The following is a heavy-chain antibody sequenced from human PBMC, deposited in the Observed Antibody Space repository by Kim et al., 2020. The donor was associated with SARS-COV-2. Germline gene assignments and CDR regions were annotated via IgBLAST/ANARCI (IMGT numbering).Heavy chain of an antibody. V-gene: IGHV3-43D*03. CDR3: VTDLVNYYRIPT. Sequence: GGSLRLSCAASGFNFDDSVMHWVRQAPGKGLEWVSRITWDGGSTYYADSVKGRFTISRDNSKKSQYLQMNSLRREDTALYYCVTDLVNYYRIPTWGQGTL. D-gene: IGHD3-10*01. J-gene: IGHJ4*02. CDR1: GFNFDDSV. CDR2: ITWDGGST.